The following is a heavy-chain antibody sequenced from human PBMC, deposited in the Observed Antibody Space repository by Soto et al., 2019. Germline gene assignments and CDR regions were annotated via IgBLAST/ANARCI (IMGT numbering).Heavy chain of an antibody. D-gene: IGHD3-22*01. V-gene: IGHV3-23*01. CDR1: GFTFSSYA. Sequence: PGGSLRLSCAASGFTFSSYAMSWVRQAPGKGLEWVSAISGSGGSTYYADSVKGRFTISRDNSKNTLYLQMNSLRAEDTAVYHCAKEGYYDSSGYYSFDYWGQGTLVTVSS. J-gene: IGHJ4*02. CDR3: AKEGYYDSSGYYSFDY. CDR2: ISGSGGST.